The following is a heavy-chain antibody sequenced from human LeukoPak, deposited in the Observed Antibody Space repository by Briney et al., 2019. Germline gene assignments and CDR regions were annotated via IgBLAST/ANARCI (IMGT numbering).Heavy chain of an antibody. Sequence: GGSLRLSCAASGFTFSSYAMSWVRQAPGKGLEWVSAISGSGDYTYYADSVKGRFTISRDNSKNTLYLQMNSLRAEDTAVYYCAKDREQYSSSLYFDYWGQGTLVTVSS. D-gene: IGHD6-13*01. V-gene: IGHV3-23*01. J-gene: IGHJ4*02. CDR2: ISGSGDYT. CDR1: GFTFSSYA. CDR3: AKDREQYSSSLYFDY.